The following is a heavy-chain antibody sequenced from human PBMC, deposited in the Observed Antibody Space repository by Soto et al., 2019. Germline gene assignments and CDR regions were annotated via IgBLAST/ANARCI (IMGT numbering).Heavy chain of an antibody. V-gene: IGHV3-23*01. CDR1: GFTFSSYA. J-gene: IGHJ4*02. Sequence: EVQLLEAGGGLVQPGGSLRLSCAASGFTFSSYAMSWVRQAPGKGLEWVSVISGSGDSTYYADSVKGRFTISRDNSKNTLHLQMNSLRAEDTAVYYCARRTSGGYLDYWGQGTLVTVSS. CDR2: ISGSGDST. D-gene: IGHD6-19*01. CDR3: ARRTSGGYLDY.